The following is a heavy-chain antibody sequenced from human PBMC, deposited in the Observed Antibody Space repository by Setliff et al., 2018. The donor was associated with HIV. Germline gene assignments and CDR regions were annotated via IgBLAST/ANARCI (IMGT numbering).Heavy chain of an antibody. J-gene: IGHJ4*01. V-gene: IGHV1-3*01. Sequence: ASVKVSCKASGYTFTTYSIHWVCQAPGQSPEWMGWINVGKGDTKYSQELQGRITITRDTSANTAYMELTSLRSDDTAVYFCARGALLAVFDFDYWGHGTLVTVSS. CDR3: ARGALLAVFDFDY. D-gene: IGHD3-10*01. CDR2: INVGKGDT. CDR1: GYTFTTYS.